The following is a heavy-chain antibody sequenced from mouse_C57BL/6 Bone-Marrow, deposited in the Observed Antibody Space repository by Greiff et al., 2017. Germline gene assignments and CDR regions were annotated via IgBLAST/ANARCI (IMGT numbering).Heavy chain of an antibody. CDR1: GYTFTSYG. CDR3: AEEGDSNFGY. D-gene: IGHD2-5*01. V-gene: IGHV1-58*01. J-gene: IGHJ2*01. Sequence: EVQLVESGAELVRPGSSVQMSCKTSGYTFTSYGINWVKPRPGQGLEWIGYIYIGHGYTAYNEKFKGKATLTSDTSSSTAYMQLSSLTSVDSASYCGAEEGDSNFGYWGQGTTRTVSS. CDR2: IYIGHGYT.